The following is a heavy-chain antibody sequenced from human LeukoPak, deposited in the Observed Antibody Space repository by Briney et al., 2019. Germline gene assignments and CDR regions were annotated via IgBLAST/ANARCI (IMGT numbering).Heavy chain of an antibody. J-gene: IGHJ4*02. CDR1: GFTFSNYN. CDR2: ISSSGSTI. V-gene: IGHV3-48*01. D-gene: IGHD5-12*01. CDR3: ARDNHGVATAFDY. Sequence: GGSLRLSCAASGFTFSNYNMNWVRQAPGKGLEWVSYISSSGSTIYYADSMKGRFTISRDNAKNSLYLQMNSLRAEDSAVYYCARDNHGVATAFDYWGQGTLVTVSS.